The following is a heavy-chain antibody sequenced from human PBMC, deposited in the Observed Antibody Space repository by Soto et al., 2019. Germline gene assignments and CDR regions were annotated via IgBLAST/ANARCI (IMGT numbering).Heavy chain of an antibody. V-gene: IGHV1-18*01. D-gene: IGHD4-17*01. CDR3: ARQKDDYGDPYAFDI. Sequence: GASVKVSCKASGYTFTSYGISWVRQAPGQGLEWMGWISAYNGNTNYAQKLQGRVTITTDTSTSTAYMELRSLRADDTAVYYCARQKDDYGDPYAFDIWGQGTMVTVSS. J-gene: IGHJ3*02. CDR1: GYTFTSYG. CDR2: ISAYNGNT.